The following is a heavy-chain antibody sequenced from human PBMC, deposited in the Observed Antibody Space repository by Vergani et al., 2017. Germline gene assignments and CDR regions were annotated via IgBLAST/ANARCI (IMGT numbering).Heavy chain of an antibody. D-gene: IGHD3-16*01. J-gene: IGHJ4*02. Sequence: QVQLQESGPGLVKPSETLSLTCAVYGGSFSGYYWSWIRQPPGKGLEWIGEINHSGSTNYNPSLKSRVTISVDTSKNQFSLKLSSVTAADTAVYYCGGYSGGRWPTRAFFDYWGQGTLVTVSS. CDR3: GGYSGGRWPTRAFFDY. CDR1: GGSFSGYY. V-gene: IGHV4-34*10. CDR2: INHSGST.